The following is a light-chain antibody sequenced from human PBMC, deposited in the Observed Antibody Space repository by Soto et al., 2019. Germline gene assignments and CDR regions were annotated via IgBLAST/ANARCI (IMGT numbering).Light chain of an antibody. Sequence: QSVLTQPASVSGSPGQSITISCTGTSSDVGGYNYVSWYQQHPGKAPKLMIYDVSNRPSGVSFRFSGSKSGNTASLTISGLQAEDEADYYCSSYTSRSTRYGFGTGTKVTVL. J-gene: IGLJ1*01. V-gene: IGLV2-14*01. CDR3: SSYTSRSTRYG. CDR2: DVS. CDR1: SSDVGGYNY.